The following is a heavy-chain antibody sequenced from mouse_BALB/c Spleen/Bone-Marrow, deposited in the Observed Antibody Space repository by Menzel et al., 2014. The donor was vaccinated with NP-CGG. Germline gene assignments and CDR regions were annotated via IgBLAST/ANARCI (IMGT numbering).Heavy chain of an antibody. CDR1: GFNIKDTY. CDR2: IDPANGNT. CDR3: ARGIFLYGNCHVDY. V-gene: IGHV14-3*02. D-gene: IGHD2-10*02. Sequence: VQLQQSGAELVKPGASVKLSCTASGFNIKDTYMHWVKQRPEQGLEWIGRIDPANGNTKYDPKFQGKATITADTSSNTAYLQLSSVTSEDTAVNYCARGIFLYGNCHVDYWGQGTSVTVPS. J-gene: IGHJ4*01.